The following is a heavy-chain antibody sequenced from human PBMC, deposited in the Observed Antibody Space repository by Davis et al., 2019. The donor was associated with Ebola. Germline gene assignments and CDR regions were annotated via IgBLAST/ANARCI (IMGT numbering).Heavy chain of an antibody. CDR2: INPSGGST. Sequence: AASVKVSCKASGYTFTSYYMHWVRQAPGQGLEWMGIINPSGGSTSYAQKFQGRVTMTRDTSTSTVYMELSSLRSKDTAVYYCARSSKRFRDFFWFDPWGQGTLVTVSS. J-gene: IGHJ5*02. CDR3: ARSSKRFRDFFWFDP. CDR1: GYTFTSYY. D-gene: IGHD3-10*01. V-gene: IGHV1-46*01.